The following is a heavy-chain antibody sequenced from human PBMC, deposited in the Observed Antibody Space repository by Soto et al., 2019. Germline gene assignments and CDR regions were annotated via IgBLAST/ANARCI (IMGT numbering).Heavy chain of an antibody. Sequence: QVQLQESGPGLVKPSGTLSLTCAVSGGSISSSNWWSWVRQPPGKGLEWIGEIYHSGTTNYNPSLKSRVTISLDKSKNQFPLKLSSVTAADTAVYYCARGIITMLVVGGGDDAFDIWGQGTMVTVSS. J-gene: IGHJ3*02. V-gene: IGHV4-4*02. CDR2: IYHSGTT. CDR3: ARGIITMLVVGGGDDAFDI. CDR1: GGSISSSNW. D-gene: IGHD3-22*01.